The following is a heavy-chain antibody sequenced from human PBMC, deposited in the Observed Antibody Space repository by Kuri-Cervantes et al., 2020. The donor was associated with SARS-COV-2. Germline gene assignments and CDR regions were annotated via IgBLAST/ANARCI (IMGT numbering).Heavy chain of an antibody. D-gene: IGHD3-16*02. CDR2: IYHSGST. Sequence: ESLRLSCAVSGYSISSDYYWGWIRQPPGKGLEWIGSIYHSGSTYYNPSLKSRVTISVDTSKNQFSLKLSSVTAADTAVYYCARGRLGELSLCDYWGQGTLVTVSS. J-gene: IGHJ4*02. V-gene: IGHV4-38-2*01. CDR1: GYSISSDYY. CDR3: ARGRLGELSLCDY.